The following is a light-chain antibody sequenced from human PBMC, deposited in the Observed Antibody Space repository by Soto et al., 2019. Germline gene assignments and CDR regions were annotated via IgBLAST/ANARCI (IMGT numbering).Light chain of an antibody. J-gene: IGKJ5*01. Sequence: ELVLTKSPGTLSLSPGARATLSGRASQSVSSNLAWYQQKPGLAPRLIIYDASTRATGIPDMFSGSGSGTDFTLTISTLQPEDFAVYYCQQSGSSPITFGQGTQLDIK. CDR1: QSVSSN. CDR2: DAS. CDR3: QQSGSSPIT. V-gene: IGKV3D-20*01.